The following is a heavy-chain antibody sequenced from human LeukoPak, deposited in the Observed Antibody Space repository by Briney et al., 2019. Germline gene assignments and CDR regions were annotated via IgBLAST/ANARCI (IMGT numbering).Heavy chain of an antibody. V-gene: IGHV4-59*08. D-gene: IGHD3-16*01. CDR3: ARLITAFQAFDS. Sequence: PSETLSLTCTVSDGSISTYSWSWIRQPPGKGLEWIGYIYYTGSTNYNPSLKSRVTISVDTSKNQFSLNLSSVTAADTAVYYCARLITAFQAFDSWGQGTLVTVSS. J-gene: IGHJ4*02. CDR2: IYYTGST. CDR1: DGSISTYS.